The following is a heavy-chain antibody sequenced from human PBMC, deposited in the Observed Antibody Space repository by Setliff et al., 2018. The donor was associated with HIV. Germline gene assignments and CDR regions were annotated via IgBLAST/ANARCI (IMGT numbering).Heavy chain of an antibody. J-gene: IGHJ4*02. V-gene: IGHV4-59*06. CDR2: IYNSGTT. D-gene: IGHD2-21*01. CDR3: ARGRYFRDISDSLFDF. Sequence: SETLSLTCTVSGGSISGYHWNWLRQTPGKGLEWIGYIYNSGTTFYNPSLEGRLIMSVDPSKNQFSLKLTSVTAADTAVYYCARGRYFRDISDSLFDFWGQGTLVTVSS. CDR1: GGSISGYH.